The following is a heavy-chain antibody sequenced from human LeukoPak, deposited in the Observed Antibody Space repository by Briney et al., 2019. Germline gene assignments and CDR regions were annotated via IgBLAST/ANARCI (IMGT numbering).Heavy chain of an antibody. V-gene: IGHV1-2*02. J-gene: IGHJ3*02. CDR3: ARGRPAPLGRYDWLSAPGDAFDI. CDR2: INPNSGGT. D-gene: IGHD3-9*01. CDR1: GYTFTVYY. Sequence: ASVTVSFTASGYTFTVYYMHWVRQAPGQGLEWMGWINPNSGGTNYAQKFQGRVTMTRDTSTSTVYMELSSLRSDDTAVYYCARGRPAPLGRYDWLSAPGDAFDIWGQGTMVTVSS.